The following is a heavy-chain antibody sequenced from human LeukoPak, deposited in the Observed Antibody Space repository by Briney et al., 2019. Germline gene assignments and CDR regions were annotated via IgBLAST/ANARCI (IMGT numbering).Heavy chain of an antibody. J-gene: IGHJ4*02. Sequence: GGSLRLSCAASGFTFSSYAMSWARQAPGKGLEWVSAISGSGGSTYYADPVKGRFTISRDNSKNTLYLQMNSLRAEDTAVYYCAKYCSSTSCSYFDYWGQGTLVTVSS. CDR2: ISGSGGST. D-gene: IGHD2-2*01. CDR3: AKYCSSTSCSYFDY. CDR1: GFTFSSYA. V-gene: IGHV3-23*01.